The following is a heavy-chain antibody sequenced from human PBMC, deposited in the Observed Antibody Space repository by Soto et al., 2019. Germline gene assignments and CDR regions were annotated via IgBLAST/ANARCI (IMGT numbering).Heavy chain of an antibody. D-gene: IGHD3-10*01. V-gene: IGHV3-21*01. CDR1: GFTFSSYS. Sequence: EVQLVESGGGLVKPGGSLRLSCAASGFTFSSYSMNCVRQAPGKGLEWVSSISTSSSYIYYADSVKGRFTISRDNAKNSLYLQMNSRRADDTAVYYCARDPGVRGGGWFDPWGQGTLVTVSS. J-gene: IGHJ5*02. CDR3: ARDPGVRGGGWFDP. CDR2: ISTSSSYI.